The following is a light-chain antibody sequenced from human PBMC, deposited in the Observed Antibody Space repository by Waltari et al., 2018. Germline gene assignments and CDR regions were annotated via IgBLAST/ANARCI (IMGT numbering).Light chain of an antibody. J-gene: IGKJ1*01. V-gene: IGKV1-5*01. CDR2: EAS. CDR1: QSVSRW. Sequence: DIQMTQSPSTLSASIGDRVTITCRASQSVSRWVAWYQQKPGKAPKVLIYEASSLESGVPSRFSGSGSGTEFTLTISSLQPDDFATYYCQQYTTYSGTFGQGTKVEIK. CDR3: QQYTTYSGT.